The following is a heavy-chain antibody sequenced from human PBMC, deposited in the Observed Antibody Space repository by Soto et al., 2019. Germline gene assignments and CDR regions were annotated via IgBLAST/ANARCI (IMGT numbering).Heavy chain of an antibody. CDR3: ARKEGSYRWLSYYYDGMDV. Sequence: GASVKVSCKASGFTFTSSAVQWVRQARGQRLEWIGWIVVGSGNTNYAQKFQERVTMTTDTSTSTAYMELRSLRSEDTAVYYCARKEGSYRWLSYYYDGMDVWGQGTTVTVSS. D-gene: IGHD2-15*01. CDR1: GFTFTSSA. V-gene: IGHV1-58*01. J-gene: IGHJ6*02. CDR2: IVVGSGNT.